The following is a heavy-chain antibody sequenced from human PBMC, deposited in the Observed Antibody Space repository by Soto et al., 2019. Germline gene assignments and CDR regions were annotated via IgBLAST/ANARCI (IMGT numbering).Heavy chain of an antibody. V-gene: IGHV1-69*01. CDR3: ASGYCSGGSCYPNYYYYGMDV. Sequence: QVQLVQSGAEVKKPGSSVKVSCKASGGTFSSYAISWVRQAPGQGLEWMGGIIPIFGTANYAQKFQGRVTITADESTSTAYMELSSLRSEHTAVYYCASGYCSGGSCYPNYYYYGMDVWGQGTTVTVSS. D-gene: IGHD2-15*01. J-gene: IGHJ6*02. CDR2: IIPIFGTA. CDR1: GGTFSSYA.